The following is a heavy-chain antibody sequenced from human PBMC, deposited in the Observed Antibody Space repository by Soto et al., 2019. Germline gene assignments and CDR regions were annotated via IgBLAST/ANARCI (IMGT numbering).Heavy chain of an antibody. CDR3: ARVRAELGYCSGGSCLPYYHGMDV. Sequence: ASVNVSCKASGYTFTSYGISWVRQAPGQGPGWMGWIGTFNGDTNYAQQFQGRVTMTTDTSTNTVYMELRSLRSDDTAVYYCARVRAELGYCSGGSCLPYYHGMDVWGQ. V-gene: IGHV1-18*01. D-gene: IGHD2-15*01. CDR2: IGTFNGDT. J-gene: IGHJ6*02. CDR1: GYTFTSYG.